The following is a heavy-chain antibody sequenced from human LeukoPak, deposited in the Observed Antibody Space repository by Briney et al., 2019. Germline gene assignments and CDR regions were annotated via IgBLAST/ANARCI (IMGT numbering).Heavy chain of an antibody. CDR1: GFTFSSYA. J-gene: IGHJ5*02. V-gene: IGHV3-23*01. D-gene: IGHD2-2*01. Sequence: GGSLRLSCAASGFTFSSYAMSWVRQAPGKGLEWVSAISGSGGSTYYADSVKGRFTVSRDNSKNTLYLQMNSLRAEDTAVYYCAKDPVVPAAGPEHNWFDPWGQGTLVTVSS. CDR2: ISGSGGST. CDR3: AKDPVVPAAGPEHNWFDP.